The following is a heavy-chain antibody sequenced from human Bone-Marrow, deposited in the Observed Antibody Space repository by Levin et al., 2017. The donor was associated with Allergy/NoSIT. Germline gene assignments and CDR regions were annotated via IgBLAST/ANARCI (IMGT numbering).Heavy chain of an antibody. CDR1: GFTFSSYS. CDR2: ISSSSSTI. Sequence: GESLKISCAASGFTFSSYSMNWVRQAPGKGLEWVSYISSSSSTIYYADSVKGRFTISRDNAKNSLYLQMNSLRAEDTAVYYCARVGVVPAARNWFDPWGQGTLVTVSS. J-gene: IGHJ5*02. CDR3: ARVGVVPAARNWFDP. V-gene: IGHV3-48*01. D-gene: IGHD2-2*01.